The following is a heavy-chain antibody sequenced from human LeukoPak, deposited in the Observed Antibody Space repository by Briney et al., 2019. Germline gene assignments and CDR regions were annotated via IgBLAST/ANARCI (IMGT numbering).Heavy chain of an antibody. CDR1: GLTFRNAW. D-gene: IGHD6-13*01. V-gene: IGHV3-15*01. Sequence: NPGGSLRLSCAASGLTFRNAWMTWVRQAPGKGLEWVGRIKSKTDGGTIDYAAPVKGRFTISRDDSKNTLFLQMSRLRTEDTAVYYCTTDEAAGTDYWGQGTLVTVSS. J-gene: IGHJ4*02. CDR2: IKSKTDGGTI. CDR3: TTDEAAGTDY.